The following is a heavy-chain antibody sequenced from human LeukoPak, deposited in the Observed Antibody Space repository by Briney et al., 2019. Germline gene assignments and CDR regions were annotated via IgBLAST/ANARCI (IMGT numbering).Heavy chain of an antibody. J-gene: IGHJ6*02. D-gene: IGHD2-2*01. CDR1: GGSISSYY. V-gene: IGHV4-59*01. CDR3: ARAWGDIVIVPAAPYGMDV. Sequence: SETLSLTCTISGGSISSYYWSWIRQPPGKGLEWIGYIYYSGSTNYNPSLKSRVTISVDTSKNQFSLKLSSVTAADTAVYYCARAWGDIVIVPAAPYGMDVWGQGTTVTVSS. CDR2: IYYSGST.